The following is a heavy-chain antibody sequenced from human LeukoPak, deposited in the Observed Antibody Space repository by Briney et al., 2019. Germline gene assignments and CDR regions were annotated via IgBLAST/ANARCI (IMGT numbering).Heavy chain of an antibody. J-gene: IGHJ4*02. Sequence: GGSLRLSCAASGFTFSSYAMSWVRQAPGKGLEWVSGISTSGGSTSYADSVKGRFTISRDNPRNTLYMQMNSLRDEDTAVYYCAIMHRYYDGSGYWVHWGQGTQVTVSS. CDR3: AIMHRYYDGSGYWVH. CDR2: ISTSGGST. D-gene: IGHD3-22*01. V-gene: IGHV3-23*01. CDR1: GFTFSSYA.